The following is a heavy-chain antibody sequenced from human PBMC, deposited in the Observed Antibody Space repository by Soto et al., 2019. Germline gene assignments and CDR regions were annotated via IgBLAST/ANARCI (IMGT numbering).Heavy chain of an antibody. Sequence: PSETLSLTCAVYGGSFSAYYWSWIRQPPGKGLEWIGEINHSGSTNYNPSLKSRVTISVDTSKNQFSLKLSSVTAADTAVYYCETGPSNSWNHLDWGQGTLVTVSS. J-gene: IGHJ4*02. CDR2: INHSGST. V-gene: IGHV4-34*01. D-gene: IGHD1-1*01. CDR1: GGSFSAYY. CDR3: ETGPSNSWNHLD.